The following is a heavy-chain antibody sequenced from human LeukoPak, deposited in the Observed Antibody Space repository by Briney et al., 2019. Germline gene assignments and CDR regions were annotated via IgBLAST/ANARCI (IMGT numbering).Heavy chain of an antibody. CDR3: AKDAPRHIAVAGPIDY. Sequence: GGSLRLSCAASGFTFSSYALSWVRQAPGKGLEWVSAISGSDNSTYYADSVKGRFTISRDNSKNTLYLQMNSLRAGDTAVYYCAKDAPRHIAVAGPIDYWGQGTLVTVSS. V-gene: IGHV3-23*01. CDR1: GFTFSSYA. CDR2: ISGSDNST. J-gene: IGHJ4*02. D-gene: IGHD6-19*01.